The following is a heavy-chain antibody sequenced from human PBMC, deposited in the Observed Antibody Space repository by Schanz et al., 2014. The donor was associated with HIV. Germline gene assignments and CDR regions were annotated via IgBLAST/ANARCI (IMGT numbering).Heavy chain of an antibody. Sequence: EVQLVESGGGLVKPGGSLRLSCAASGFMFSTYSMHWVRQAPGKGLEWILSISSSSNTKNYADSVKGRFTISRDNAKNSLYLQMKGLRDEDTAVYYCARDCLGGCPADYWGQGTLVTVSS. CDR1: GFMFSTYS. J-gene: IGHJ4*02. CDR3: ARDCLGGCPADY. D-gene: IGHD2-15*01. CDR2: ISSSSNTK. V-gene: IGHV3-48*02.